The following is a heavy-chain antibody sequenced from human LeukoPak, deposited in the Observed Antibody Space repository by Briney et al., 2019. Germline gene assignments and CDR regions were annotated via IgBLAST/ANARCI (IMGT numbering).Heavy chain of an antibody. Sequence: GASVKVSCKASGYTFTSYDINWVRQATGQGLEWMGWMNPNSGNTGYAQKFQGRVTMTRNTSISTAYMELSSLRSEDTAVYYCARGAATSYSYYYYGMDVWGQGTTVTVS. D-gene: IGHD2-15*01. CDR2: MNPNSGNT. V-gene: IGHV1-8*01. CDR1: GYTFTSYD. J-gene: IGHJ6*02. CDR3: ARGAATSYSYYYYGMDV.